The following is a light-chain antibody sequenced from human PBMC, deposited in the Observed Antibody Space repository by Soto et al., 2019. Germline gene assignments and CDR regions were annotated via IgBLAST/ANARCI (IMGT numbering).Light chain of an antibody. V-gene: IGKV1-39*01. CDR3: QQLRMYPST. J-gene: IGKJ4*01. CDR2: DAS. CDR1: QRISTY. Sequence: DIQMTQSPSSLSASVGDRVTITCRASQRISTYLNWYQQKPGKAPKFLIYDASNLQSGVPSRFSGSGSGTDFALTITSLQAEDFATYYCQQLRMYPSTFGGGTKVDIK.